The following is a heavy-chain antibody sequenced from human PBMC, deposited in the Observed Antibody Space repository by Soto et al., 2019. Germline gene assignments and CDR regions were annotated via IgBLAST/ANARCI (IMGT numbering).Heavy chain of an antibody. J-gene: IGHJ4*02. Sequence: QVQLVESGGGVVQPGRSLRLSCAASGFTFSSYGMHWVRQAPGKGLEWVAVISYDGSNKYYADSVKGRFTISRDNSKNTQYLQMNSLRAEDTAVYYCAKDVSGAGGYWGQGTLVTVSS. D-gene: IGHD3-10*01. CDR3: AKDVSGAGGY. CDR1: GFTFSSYG. V-gene: IGHV3-30*18. CDR2: ISYDGSNK.